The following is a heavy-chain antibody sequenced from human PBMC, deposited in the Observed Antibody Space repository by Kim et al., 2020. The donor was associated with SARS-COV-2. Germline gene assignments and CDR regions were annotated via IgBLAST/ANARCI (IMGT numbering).Heavy chain of an antibody. CDR3: AKDLDYDSSGYYFYYYY. CDR1: GFTFSSYG. J-gene: IGHJ6*03. Sequence: GGSLRLSCAASGFTFSSYGMHWVRQAPGKGLEWVAVISYDGSNKYYADSVKGRFTISRDNSKNTLYLQMNSLRAEDTAVYYCAKDLDYDSSGYYFYYYY. CDR2: ISYDGSNK. V-gene: IGHV3-30*18. D-gene: IGHD3-22*01.